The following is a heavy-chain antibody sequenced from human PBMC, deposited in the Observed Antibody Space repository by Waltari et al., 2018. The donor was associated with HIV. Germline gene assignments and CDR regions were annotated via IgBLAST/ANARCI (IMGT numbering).Heavy chain of an antibody. CDR2: IYYSGST. Sequence: QVQLQESGPGLVTLSETLSLTCTVSGGSISRYYWTWVTQPPGKGLEWIGYIYYSGSTNYNPSLKSRVTISVDTSKNQFSLKLSSGTAADTAVYYCARDGLGYDGPKEAFDIWGQGTMVTVSS. CDR3: ARDGLGYDGPKEAFDI. D-gene: IGHD3-22*01. J-gene: IGHJ3*02. V-gene: IGHV4-59*01. CDR1: GGSISRYY.